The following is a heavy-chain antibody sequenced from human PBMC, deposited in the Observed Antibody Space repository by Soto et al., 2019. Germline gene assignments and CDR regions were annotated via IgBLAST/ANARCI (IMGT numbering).Heavy chain of an antibody. D-gene: IGHD3-16*01. J-gene: IGHJ4*02. CDR1: GYTLTNYY. CDR3: ARYDDSTSYPLDF. CDR2: MNPRSGGT. Sequence: XSVKVSCSASGYTLTNYYMHLVRQAPGQGLECMGWMNPRSGGTKYAQAFQDRVTMTMDASISTAYMEVTSLRHGDTAVYFCARYDDSTSYPLDFWGPGTLVTVSS. V-gene: IGHV1-2*02.